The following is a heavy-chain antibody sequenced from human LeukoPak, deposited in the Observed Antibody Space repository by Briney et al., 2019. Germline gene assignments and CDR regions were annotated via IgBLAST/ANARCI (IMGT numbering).Heavy chain of an antibody. J-gene: IGHJ3*02. D-gene: IGHD3-3*01. CDR3: AGKSDFSYAFDI. V-gene: IGHV4-59*08. CDR1: GGSISSYY. CDR2: IYYSGST. Sequence: SETLSLTCTVSGGSISSYYWSWIRQPPGKGLEWIGYIYYSGSTNYNPSLKSRVTISVDTSKNQFSLKLSSVTAADTAVYYCAGKSDFSYAFDIWGQGTMVTVSS.